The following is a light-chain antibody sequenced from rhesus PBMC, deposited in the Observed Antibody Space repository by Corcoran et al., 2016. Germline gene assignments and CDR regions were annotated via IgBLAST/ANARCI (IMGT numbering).Light chain of an antibody. CDR3: LQYNSDPPP. CDR2: KAS. J-gene: IGKJ1*01. Sequence: DIQMTQSPSSLSASVGDRVTITCRASENVNNYINWYQQKPGKAPKLLIYKASTLQSWVPSRFSGSGSGTDYTFTFSSLQPDDFATYYCLQYNSDPPPFGQGTKVEIK. CDR1: ENVNNY. V-gene: IGKV1-74*01.